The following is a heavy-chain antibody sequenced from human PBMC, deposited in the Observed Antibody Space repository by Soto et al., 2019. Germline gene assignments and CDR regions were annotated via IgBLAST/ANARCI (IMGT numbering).Heavy chain of an antibody. V-gene: IGHV3-30*18. D-gene: IGHD3-3*01. CDR1: GFTFRSYG. CDR3: AKGPDFWSGYYPTTFDY. J-gene: IGHJ4*02. Sequence: GSLRLSCSASGFTFRSYGMHWVRQAPGKGLEWVAFISFEGSKKFYADSVKGRFTISRDNSRNTLYLQMNSLRAEDTAVYYCAKGPDFWSGYYPTTFDYWGQGTLVTVSS. CDR2: ISFEGSKK.